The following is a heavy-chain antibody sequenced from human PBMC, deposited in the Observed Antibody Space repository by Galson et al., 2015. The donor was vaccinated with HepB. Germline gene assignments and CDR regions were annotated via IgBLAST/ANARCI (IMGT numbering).Heavy chain of an antibody. J-gene: IGHJ4*02. D-gene: IGHD3-3*01. CDR3: ARDRRSGYDFWSGSYYFDY. CDR2: IWSDGRNK. Sequence: LRLSCAASGFTFSSYGMHWVRQAPGKGLEWVAVIWSDGRNKYYADSVKGRFSISRDNSKNTLFLQMNILRAADTAVYYCARDRRSGYDFWSGSYYFDYWGQGTLVTVSS. CDR1: GFTFSSYG. V-gene: IGHV3-33*01.